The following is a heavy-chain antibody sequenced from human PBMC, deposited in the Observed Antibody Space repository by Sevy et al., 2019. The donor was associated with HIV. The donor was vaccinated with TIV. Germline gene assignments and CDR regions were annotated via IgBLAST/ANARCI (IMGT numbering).Heavy chain of an antibody. V-gene: IGHV1-24*01. CDR1: GYTLTKLG. CDR3: ATTKDYYESSGSPFDY. CDR2: FDPEDGET. J-gene: IGHJ4*02. D-gene: IGHD3-22*01. Sequence: KAGASVKVSCKVSGYTLTKLGMHWVRQAPGKGLEWMGSFDPEDGETIYAQKFQGRLTMTEDTSTDTAYMDLSSLRSEDTAVYFCATTKDYYESSGSPFDYWGQGTVVTVSS.